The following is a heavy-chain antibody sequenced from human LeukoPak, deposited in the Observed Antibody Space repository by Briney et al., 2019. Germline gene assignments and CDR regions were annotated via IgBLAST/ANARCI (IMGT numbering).Heavy chain of an antibody. V-gene: IGHV1-69*01. CDR2: IIPIFGTA. CDR1: GGTFSSYA. J-gene: IGHJ3*02. CDR3: ARDLSLLRNSVKGAFDI. D-gene: IGHD1-14*01. Sequence: SVKVSCKASGGTFSSYAISWVRQAPGQGLEWMGGIIPIFGTANYAQKFQGRVTITADESTSTAYMELSSLRSEDTAVYYCARDLSLLRNSVKGAFDIWGQGTMVTVSS.